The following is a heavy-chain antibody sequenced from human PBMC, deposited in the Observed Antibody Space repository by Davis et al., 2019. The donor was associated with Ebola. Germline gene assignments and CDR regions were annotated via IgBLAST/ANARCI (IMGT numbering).Heavy chain of an antibody. CDR1: DGSISSHY. D-gene: IGHD3-16*01. CDR2: IYDSGRT. V-gene: IGHV4-59*11. Sequence: PSETLSLTCTFSDGSISSHYWNWIRQPPGKGLEWVGIIYDSGRTPYNPSLKSRVSISAETSKNQFSLNLRSVTAADTAVYYCVRFGRGAYWGQGTLVTVSS. CDR3: VRFGRGAY. J-gene: IGHJ4*02.